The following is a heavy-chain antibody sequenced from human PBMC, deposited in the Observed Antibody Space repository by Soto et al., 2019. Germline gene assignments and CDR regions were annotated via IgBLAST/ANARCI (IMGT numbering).Heavy chain of an antibody. CDR1: GFAFSDYY. Sequence: QVQLVESGGGLVKPGGSLRLSCAASGFAFSDYYMSWIRQAPGKGLEWISYISGTANTIFYAYSVKGRFTISRDNAKKSLYMQMNSLRAADTAVYYCAREGNRFQNWGQGTLVTVSS. CDR3: AREGNRFQN. D-gene: IGHD3-10*01. J-gene: IGHJ1*01. V-gene: IGHV3-11*01. CDR2: ISGTANTI.